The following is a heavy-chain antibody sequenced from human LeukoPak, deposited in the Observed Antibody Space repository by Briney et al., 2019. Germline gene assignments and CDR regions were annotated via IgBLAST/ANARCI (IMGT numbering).Heavy chain of an antibody. CDR2: ISGLGGSA. CDR1: GFIFNNYA. J-gene: IGHJ4*02. CDR3: ARRGGSSWSSFDY. V-gene: IGHV3-23*01. D-gene: IGHD6-13*01. Sequence: GGSLRLSCAASGFIFNNYAMNRVRQAPGKGLEWVSGISGLGGSAYYAASVKGRFTISRDNSGNRVFLQLNSLRVEDTAVYYCARRGGSSWSSFDYWGQGTLVTVSS.